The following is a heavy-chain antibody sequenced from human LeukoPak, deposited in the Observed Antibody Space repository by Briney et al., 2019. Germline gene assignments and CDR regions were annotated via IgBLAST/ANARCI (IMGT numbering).Heavy chain of an antibody. Sequence: SGGSLRLSCAASGFSLSGYTMNWVRQTPGKGREWVSSLTSSSTYIYYADSVRGRFTISRDNAKNSLYLQMNSLRAEDTAVYYCTRSSGTYFDYWGQGTLVTVSS. D-gene: IGHD1-14*01. J-gene: IGHJ4*02. V-gene: IGHV3-21*01. CDR3: TRSSGTYFDY. CDR1: GFSLSGYT. CDR2: LTSSSTYI.